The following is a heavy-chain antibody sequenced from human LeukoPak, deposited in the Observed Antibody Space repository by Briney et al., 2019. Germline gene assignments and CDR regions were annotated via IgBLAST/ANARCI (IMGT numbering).Heavy chain of an antibody. Sequence: GGSLRLSCAASGFTFSTYAITWVRQAPGQGLEWLSAISDNGGGTYYADSAKGRFTVSRDNSKNTLYLQMNSLRAEDTAVYYCAREFKVGTTTLSFDIWGQGTMVTVSS. V-gene: IGHV3-23*01. CDR3: AREFKVGTTTLSFDI. CDR1: GFTFSTYA. CDR2: ISDNGGGT. J-gene: IGHJ3*02. D-gene: IGHD1-26*01.